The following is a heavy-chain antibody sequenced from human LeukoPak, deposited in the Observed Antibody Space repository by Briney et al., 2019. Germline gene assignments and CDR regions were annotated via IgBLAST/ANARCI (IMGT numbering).Heavy chain of an antibody. CDR3: ARTYYYDSSGYPHPDY. Sequence: GESLKISCKGSGYDFTSYWIGWVRQMPGKGLEWMGIIYPGDSDTRYSPSFQGQVTISADKSISTAYLQWSSLKASDTAMYYCARTYYYDSSGYPHPDYWGQGTLVTVSS. V-gene: IGHV5-51*01. CDR1: GYDFTSYW. D-gene: IGHD3-22*01. J-gene: IGHJ4*02. CDR2: IYPGDSDT.